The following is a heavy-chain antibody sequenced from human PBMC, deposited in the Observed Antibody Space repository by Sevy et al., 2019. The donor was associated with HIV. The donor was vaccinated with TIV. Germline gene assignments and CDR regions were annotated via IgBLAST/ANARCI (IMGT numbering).Heavy chain of an antibody. CDR3: ARDRAGVGATTTFDY. CDR1: GFTFSSYG. J-gene: IGHJ4*02. V-gene: IGHV3-33*01. CDR2: SWYDGSNK. Sequence: GGSLRLSCAASGFTFSSYGMHWVRQAPGKGLEWVAVSWYDGSNKYYPDSVRGRFTISRDNSKNTLYLQMNSLRAEDTAVYYCARDRAGVGATTTFDYWGQGTLVTVSS. D-gene: IGHD1-26*01.